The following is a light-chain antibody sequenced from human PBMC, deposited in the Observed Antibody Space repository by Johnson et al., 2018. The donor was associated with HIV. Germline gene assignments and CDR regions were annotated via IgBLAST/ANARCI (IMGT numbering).Light chain of an antibody. CDR3: GTWDTSLSAYV. J-gene: IGLJ1*01. CDR2: DNH. CDR1: NSNFGNYY. V-gene: IGLV1-51*01. Sequence: QSVLTQPPSVSAAPGQKVTISCSGNNSNFGNYYLSWYQHLPGTAPKLLIYDNHKRPSGIPDRFSGSKSGTSATLAITGLQAGDEADYYCGTWDTSLSAYVFGTGTKVTVL.